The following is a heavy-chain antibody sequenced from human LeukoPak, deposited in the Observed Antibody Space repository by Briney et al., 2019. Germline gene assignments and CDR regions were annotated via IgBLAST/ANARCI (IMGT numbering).Heavy chain of an antibody. D-gene: IGHD3-10*01. V-gene: IGHV1-24*01. CDR1: GYTLTELS. Sequence: ASVKVSCKVSGYTLTELSMHWVRQAPGKGLEWMGGFDPEDGETIYAQKFQGRVTMTEDTSTDTAYMELSSLRSEDTAVYYCATYTAYYYGSGSYYGYWGQGTLVTVSS. CDR2: FDPEDGET. CDR3: ATYTAYYYGSGSYYGY. J-gene: IGHJ4*02.